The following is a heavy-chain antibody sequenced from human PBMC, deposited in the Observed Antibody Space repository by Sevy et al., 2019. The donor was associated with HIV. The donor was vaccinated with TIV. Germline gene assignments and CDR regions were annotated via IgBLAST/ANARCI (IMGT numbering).Heavy chain of an antibody. CDR1: GFTFSTYG. CDR2: ISYDGSNK. V-gene: IGHV3-30*18. J-gene: IGHJ4*02. Sequence: GGSLRLSCAASGFTFSTYGMHWVRQAPGKGLEWVAVISYDGSNKYYADSVKDRFTISRDNSKTTLYLQLNSLRAEDTAMFYCAKDRGYCTNGVCYTLNYFDYWGQGTLVTVSS. D-gene: IGHD2-8*01. CDR3: AKDRGYCTNGVCYTLNYFDY.